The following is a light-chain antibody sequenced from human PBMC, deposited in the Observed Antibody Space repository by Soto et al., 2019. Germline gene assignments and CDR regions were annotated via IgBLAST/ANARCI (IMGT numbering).Light chain of an antibody. CDR1: SSDVGRYNY. V-gene: IGLV2-14*01. Sequence: QSALTQPASVSGPPGQSITISCTGTSSDVGRYNYVSWYQQHPGKAPKLMIYDVSNRPSGVSNRFSGSKSGNTASLTISGLQAEDEADYYCSSYTSSSTLLFGGGTKVTVL. CDR3: SSYTSSSTLL. CDR2: DVS. J-gene: IGLJ2*01.